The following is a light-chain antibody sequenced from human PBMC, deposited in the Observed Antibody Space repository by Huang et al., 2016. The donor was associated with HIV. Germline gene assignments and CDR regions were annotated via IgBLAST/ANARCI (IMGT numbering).Light chain of an antibody. J-gene: IGKJ4*01. CDR1: QRINSD. Sequence: EIEMTQSPATLSVSPGERATLSCRASQRINSDLAWYQQKPGQGPRLLIYGASTRATGIPAKFNGTGSGTDFSLTISNLQSEDFAVYYCQQYNDWPPLTFGGGTKVEI. V-gene: IGKV3-15*01. CDR3: QQYNDWPPLT. CDR2: GAS.